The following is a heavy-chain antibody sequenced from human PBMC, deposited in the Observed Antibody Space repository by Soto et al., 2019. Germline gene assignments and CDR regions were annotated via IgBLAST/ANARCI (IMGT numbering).Heavy chain of an antibody. Sequence: QVQLVQSGAEVKKPGSSVKVSCKASGGTFSSYAISWVRQAPGQGLEWMGGIIPIFGTANYAQKFQGRVTITADESTSTAYMELSSLRSEETAVYYCARIPYGSGSTKRPAYWFDPWGQGTLVTGSS. CDR1: GGTFSSYA. CDR2: IIPIFGTA. CDR3: ARIPYGSGSTKRPAYWFDP. V-gene: IGHV1-69*01. D-gene: IGHD3-10*01. J-gene: IGHJ5*02.